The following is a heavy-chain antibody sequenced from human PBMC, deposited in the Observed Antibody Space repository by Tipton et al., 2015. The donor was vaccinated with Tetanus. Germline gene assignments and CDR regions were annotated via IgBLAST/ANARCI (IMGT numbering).Heavy chain of an antibody. CDR3: ARERHLDY. CDR2: INPNSGAT. Sequence: QSGAEVKKPGASVKVSCKASGYTFTDYYMHWVRQAPGQGLEWMGWINPNSGATNYAQKFQDRVTMTRDTSISTAYMELSSLRSDDTAVYYCARERHLDYWGQGTLVTVSS. D-gene: IGHD1-1*01. J-gene: IGHJ4*02. V-gene: IGHV1-2*02. CDR1: GYTFTDYY.